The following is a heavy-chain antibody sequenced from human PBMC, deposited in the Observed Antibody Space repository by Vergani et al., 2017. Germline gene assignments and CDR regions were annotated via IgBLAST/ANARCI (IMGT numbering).Heavy chain of an antibody. CDR1: GFTFSRYG. V-gene: IGHV3-30*02. CDR3: AKVGGY. D-gene: IGHD3-16*01. Sequence: QVQLVESGGGVVQPGGSLRLSCAASGFTFSRYGMHWVRQAPGKGLEWVAFIRYYGSNKYYADSVKGRFTISRDNSKNTLYLQMNSLRAEDTAVYYCAKVGGYWGQGTLVTVSS. J-gene: IGHJ4*02. CDR2: IRYYGSNK.